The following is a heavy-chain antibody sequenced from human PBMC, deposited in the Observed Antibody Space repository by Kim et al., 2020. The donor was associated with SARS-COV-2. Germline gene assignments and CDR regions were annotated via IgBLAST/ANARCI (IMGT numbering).Heavy chain of an antibody. Sequence: SVKVSCKASGGTFSSYAISWVRQAPGQGLEWMGGIIPIFGTANYAQKFQGRVTITADESTSTAYMELSSLRSEDTAVYYCARDKLWFGELLNYYGMDVWGQGTTVTVSS. J-gene: IGHJ6*02. CDR2: IIPIFGTA. D-gene: IGHD3-10*01. V-gene: IGHV1-69*13. CDR1: GGTFSSYA. CDR3: ARDKLWFGELLNYYGMDV.